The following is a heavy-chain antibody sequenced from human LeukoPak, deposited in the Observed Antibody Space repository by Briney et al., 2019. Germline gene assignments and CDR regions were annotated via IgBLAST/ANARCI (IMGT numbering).Heavy chain of an antibody. CDR2: MNPNSGNT. D-gene: IGHD6-13*01. CDR3: ASGGYSSSWGFFDY. V-gene: IGHV1-8*03. CDR1: GYTFTSYD. Sequence: GASVKVSCKASGYTFTSYDINWVRQATGQGLEWMGWMNPNSGNTGYAQKFQGRVTITGNTSISTAYMELSSLRSEDTAVYYCASGGYSSSWGFFDYWGQGTLVTVSS. J-gene: IGHJ4*02.